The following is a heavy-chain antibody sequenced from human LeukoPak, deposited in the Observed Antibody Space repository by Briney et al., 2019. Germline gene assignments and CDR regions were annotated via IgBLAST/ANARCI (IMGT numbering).Heavy chain of an antibody. CDR2: ISSSSYI. CDR1: GFTFSSYS. D-gene: IGHD4-17*01. V-gene: IGHV3-21*01. J-gene: IGHJ4*02. Sequence: GGSLRLSCAASGFTFSSYSMNWVRQAPGKGLEWVSSISSSSYIYYADSVKGRFTISRDNAKNSLYLQMNSLRAEDTAVYYCARTTVNILGTFDYWGQGTLVTVSS. CDR3: ARTTVNILGTFDY.